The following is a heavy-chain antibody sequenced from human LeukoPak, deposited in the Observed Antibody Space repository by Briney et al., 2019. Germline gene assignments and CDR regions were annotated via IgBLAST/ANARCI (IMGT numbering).Heavy chain of an antibody. CDR3: SRRGTTSSIGWFDP. CDR2: IIYSGDT. V-gene: IGHV4-39*01. D-gene: IGHD3-16*01. Sequence: SETLSLTCSVSGASNRSSTHYWAWLRQAPGTGLEWVGSIIYSGDTYYNPSLRSRLTIAVDTSKNQFSLNLASVTASDTGTYFCSRRGTTSSIGWFDPWGQGSPVIVSS. CDR1: GASNRSSTHY. J-gene: IGHJ5*02.